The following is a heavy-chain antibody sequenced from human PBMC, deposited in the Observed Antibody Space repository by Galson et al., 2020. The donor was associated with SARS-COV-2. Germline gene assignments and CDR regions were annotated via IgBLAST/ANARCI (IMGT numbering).Heavy chain of an antibody. CDR2: IYYSGAT. Sequence: SETLSLTCTVSGGSISSDNFYWNWIRQHPGKGLEWIGYIYYSGATYYNPSLKNRISISVDTSKNHFSLKLTSVTAADTAVYYCARLGNCGGDCRPIDYWGQGALVTVSS. V-gene: IGHV4-31*03. J-gene: IGHJ4*02. D-gene: IGHD2-21*01. CDR1: GGSISSDNFY. CDR3: ARLGNCGGDCRPIDY.